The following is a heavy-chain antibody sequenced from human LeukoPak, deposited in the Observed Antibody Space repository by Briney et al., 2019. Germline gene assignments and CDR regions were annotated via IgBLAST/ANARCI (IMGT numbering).Heavy chain of an antibody. D-gene: IGHD2-2*01. V-gene: IGHV5-51*01. J-gene: IGHJ3*02. Sequence: GESLKISCKGSGYSFTSYWIGWVRQMPGKGLEWMGIIYPGDSDTRYSPSFQGQVTISADKSISTAYLQWSSLKASDTAMYYCARPYCSSTSCYVAFDIWGQGTMVTVSS. CDR1: GYSFTSYW. CDR3: ARPYCSSTSCYVAFDI. CDR2: IYPGDSDT.